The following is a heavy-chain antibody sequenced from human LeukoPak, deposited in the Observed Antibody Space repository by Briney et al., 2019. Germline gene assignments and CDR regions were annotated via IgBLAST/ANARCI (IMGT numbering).Heavy chain of an antibody. CDR1: GGSISDGSYY. J-gene: IGHJ6*03. D-gene: IGHD3-10*01. Sequence: SETLSLTCTVSGGSISDGSYYWSWIRQPAGKGLEWIGRIYTSGRTNYSPSLKSRVTISLDTSKNQFSLKLSSVTAADTAVYYCARVSGWGSYSAFYYYMDVWGKGTTVTVSS. V-gene: IGHV4-61*02. CDR3: ARVSGWGSYSAFYYYMDV. CDR2: IYTSGRT.